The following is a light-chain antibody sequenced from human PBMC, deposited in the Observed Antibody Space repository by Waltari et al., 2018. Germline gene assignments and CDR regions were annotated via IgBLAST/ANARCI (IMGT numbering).Light chain of an antibody. CDR3: SSYRSGSTLV. CDR1: TSDISVYKY. CDR2: HVS. J-gene: IGLJ2*01. Sequence: QSALTQPASVSGSPGQSITISCTGTTSDISVYKYVSWYQQHPGKVPKVIIYHVSNRPSGNSTRFSGSKSGNTASLTISGLQAEDEADYYCSSYRSGSTLVFGGGTKVTVL. V-gene: IGLV2-14*01.